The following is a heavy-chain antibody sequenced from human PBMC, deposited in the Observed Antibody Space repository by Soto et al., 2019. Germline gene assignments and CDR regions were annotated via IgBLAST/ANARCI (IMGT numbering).Heavy chain of an antibody. CDR1: GGSFSGYY. J-gene: IGHJ4*02. V-gene: IGHV4-34*01. CDR3: ARGLLDTAMVTPGNKYPTKYYFDY. CDR2: INHSGST. Sequence: SETLSLTCAVYGGSFSGYYWSWIRQPPGKGLEWIGEINHSGSTNYNPSLKSRVTISVDTSKNQFSLKLSSVTAADTAVYYCARGLLDTAMVTPGNKYPTKYYFDYWGQGTLVTVSS. D-gene: IGHD5-18*01.